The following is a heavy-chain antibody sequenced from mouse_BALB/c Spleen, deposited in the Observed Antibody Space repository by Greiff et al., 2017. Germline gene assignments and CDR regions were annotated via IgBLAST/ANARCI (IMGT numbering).Heavy chain of an antibody. Sequence: EVQLVESGGGLVQPGGSMKLSCVASGFTFSSYWMSWVRQSPEKGLEWVAEIRLKSDNYATHYAESVKGKFTISRDDSKSRLYLQMNSLRAEDTGIYYCTQAWFAYWGQGTLVTVSA. CDR2: IRLKSDNYAT. J-gene: IGHJ3*01. V-gene: IGHV6-6*02. CDR3: TQAWFAY. CDR1: GFTFSSYW.